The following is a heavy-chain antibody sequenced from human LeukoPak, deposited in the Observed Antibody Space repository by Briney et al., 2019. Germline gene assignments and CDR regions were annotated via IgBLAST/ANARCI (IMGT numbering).Heavy chain of an antibody. V-gene: IGHV4-4*02. J-gene: IGHJ4*02. Sequence: SGTLSLTCAVSGGSISSSNWWSWVRQPPGKGLEWIGEIYHSGSTNYNPSLKSRVTISVDKSKNQFSLKLSSVTAADTAVYYCAREPKRIVGATRPFDYWGQGTLVTVSS. CDR2: IYHSGST. D-gene: IGHD1-26*01. CDR3: AREPKRIVGATRPFDY. CDR1: GGSISSSNW.